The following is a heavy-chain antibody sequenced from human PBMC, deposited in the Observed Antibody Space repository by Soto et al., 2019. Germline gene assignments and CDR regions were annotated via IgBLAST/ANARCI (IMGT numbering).Heavy chain of an antibody. CDR3: ARDPGGYYDSSGYFLRKRCWFDP. CDR2: IIPIFGTA. CDR1: GGTFSSYA. J-gene: IGHJ5*02. Sequence: GASVKVSCKASGGTFSSYAISWVRQAPGQGLEWMGGIIPIFGTANYAQKFQGRVTITADESTSTAYMELSSLRSEDTAVYYCARDPGGYYDSSGYFLRKRCWFDPWGQGTLVTVSS. D-gene: IGHD3-22*01. V-gene: IGHV1-69*13.